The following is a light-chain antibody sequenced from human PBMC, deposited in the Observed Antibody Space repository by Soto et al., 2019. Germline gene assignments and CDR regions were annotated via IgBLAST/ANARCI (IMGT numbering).Light chain of an antibody. CDR2: EGN. Sequence: QSALTQPASVSGSPGQSITISCTGTSSDVGSYKFVSWYQQHPGKAPKLMIYEGNKRPSGVSNRFSGSQSGNTASLTISGLQAEDEADYYCCSYASSSTYVFGTGTKVTVL. CDR1: SSDVGSYKF. V-gene: IGLV2-23*01. J-gene: IGLJ1*01. CDR3: CSYASSSTYV.